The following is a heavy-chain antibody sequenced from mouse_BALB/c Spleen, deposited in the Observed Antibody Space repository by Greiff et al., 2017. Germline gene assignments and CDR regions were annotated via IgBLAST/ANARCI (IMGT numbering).Heavy chain of an antibody. J-gene: IGHJ2*01. Sequence: VQVVESGPELVKPGASVRISCKASGYTFTSYYIHWVKQRPGQGLEWIGWIYPGNVNTKYNEKFKGKATLTADKSSSTAYMQLSSLTSEDSAVYFCARRSNYYGSSYGYFDYWGQGTTLTVSS. V-gene: IGHV1S56*01. CDR3: ARRSNYYGSSYGYFDY. CDR1: GYTFTSYY. D-gene: IGHD1-1*01. CDR2: IYPGNVNT.